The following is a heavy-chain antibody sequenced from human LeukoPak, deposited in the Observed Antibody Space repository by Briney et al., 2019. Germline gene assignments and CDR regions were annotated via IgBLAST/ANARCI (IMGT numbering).Heavy chain of an antibody. CDR2: IGDDGSDK. J-gene: IGHJ1*01. V-gene: IGHV3-7*01. CDR1: GFAFRNYY. Sequence: PGGSLRLSCVVSGFAFRNYYMGWVRQTPGRGLEWVAMIGDDGSDKYYLGSLKGRFTISRDNAKNSLFLQMSGLTAEDTAVYYCAFLVREPQCWGRGTVVTVSS. CDR3: AFLVREPQC. D-gene: IGHD3-10*01.